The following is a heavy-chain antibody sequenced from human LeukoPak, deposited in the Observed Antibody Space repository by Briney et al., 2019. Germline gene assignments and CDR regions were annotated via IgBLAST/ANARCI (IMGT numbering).Heavy chain of an antibody. CDR2: IHYRGST. V-gene: IGHV4-28*01. J-gene: IGHJ3*01. CDR3: VRKGSGWYAFDL. D-gene: IGHD6-19*01. CDR1: GDSISSNYW. Sequence: PSETLSLTCAVSGDSISSNYWWGWIRQPPEKGLGWIGYIHYRGSTHQNPSLQSRLTMSLDTSKDQFSLKLSSVTAVDTAVYYCVRKGSGWYAFDLWGQGTTVTVSP.